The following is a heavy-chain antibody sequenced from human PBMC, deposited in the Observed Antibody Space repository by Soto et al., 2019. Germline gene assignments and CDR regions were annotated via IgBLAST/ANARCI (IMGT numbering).Heavy chain of an antibody. CDR1: GYTFTSYG. Sequence: QVQLVQSGAEVKKPGASVKVSCKASGYTFTSYGISWVRQAPGQGLEWMGWISAYNGNTNYAQKLQGRVTMTTDTSTSTAYKELRSQRSDDTVVYYCARDCPPPNYCSGGSCYSCYWDQGTLVTVSS. CDR2: ISAYNGNT. J-gene: IGHJ4*02. D-gene: IGHD2-15*01. CDR3: ARDCPPPNYCSGGSCYSCY. V-gene: IGHV1-18*01.